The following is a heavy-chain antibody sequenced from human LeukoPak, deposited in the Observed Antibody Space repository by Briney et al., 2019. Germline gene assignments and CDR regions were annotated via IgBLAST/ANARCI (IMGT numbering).Heavy chain of an antibody. V-gene: IGHV4-38-2*02. CDR3: AREYGYSYGYGDY. CDR2: IHHSGST. Sequence: PSETLSLACAVSGYSISSGYFWGWIRQPPGKGLEWIGSIHHSGSTYYNPSLKSRVTISVDTSKNQFSLKLSSVTVADTAVYYCAREYGYSYGYGDYWGQGTLVTVSS. D-gene: IGHD5-18*01. CDR1: GYSISSGYF. J-gene: IGHJ4*02.